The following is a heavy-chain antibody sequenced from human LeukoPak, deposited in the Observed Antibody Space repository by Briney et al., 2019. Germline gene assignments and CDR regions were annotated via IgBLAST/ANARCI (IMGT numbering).Heavy chain of an antibody. CDR2: IIPIFGTA. D-gene: IGHD3-10*01. CDR3: AREGITMVRGVIIPSQNFDY. Sequence: GASVKVSCKASGGTFSSYAISWVRQAPGQGLEWMGGIIPIFGTANYAQKFQGRVTITADEPTSTAYMELSSLRSEDTAVYYCAREGITMVRGVIIPSQNFDYWGQGTLVTVSS. V-gene: IGHV1-69*13. J-gene: IGHJ4*02. CDR1: GGTFSSYA.